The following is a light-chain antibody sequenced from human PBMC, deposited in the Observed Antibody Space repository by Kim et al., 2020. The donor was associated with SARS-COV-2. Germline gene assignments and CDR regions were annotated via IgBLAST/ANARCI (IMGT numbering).Light chain of an antibody. J-gene: IGLJ2*01. CDR2: VDSDGSH. CDR3: LTWGPGIRV. Sequence: QPVLTQSPSASASLGTSVKLTCTLSSGHSTYAIAWHQQLPEKGPRYLMNVDSDGSHTRGDGIPDRFSGSSSGAERHLTISSLQPEDEAYYYCLTWGPGIRVFGGGTQLTVL. CDR1: SGHSTYA. V-gene: IGLV4-69*01.